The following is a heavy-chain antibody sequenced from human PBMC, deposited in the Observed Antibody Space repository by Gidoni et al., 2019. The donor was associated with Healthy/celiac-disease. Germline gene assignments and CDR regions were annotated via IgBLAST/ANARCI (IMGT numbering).Heavy chain of an antibody. J-gene: IGHJ6*02. CDR3: AKTAAGNIDYYYYGMDV. D-gene: IGHD6-13*01. CDR2: MSGSGGST. V-gene: IGHV3-23*04. Sequence: EVQLVESGGGLVQPGGSLRLSCAASGFTFSSYAMSWVRQAPGKGLEWVSAMSGSGGSTYYADSVKGRFTISRDNSKNTLYLQMNSLRAEDTAVYYCAKTAAGNIDYYYYGMDVWGQGTTVTVSS. CDR1: GFTFSSYA.